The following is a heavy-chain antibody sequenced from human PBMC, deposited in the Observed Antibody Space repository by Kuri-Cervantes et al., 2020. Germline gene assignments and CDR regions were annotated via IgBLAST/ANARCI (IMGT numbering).Heavy chain of an antibody. J-gene: IGHJ4*02. CDR1: GFTFSSYA. V-gene: IGHV3-30-3*01. Sequence: GESLKISCAASGFTFSSYAMHWVRQAPGKGLEWVAVISYDGSNKYYADSVKGLFTISRDNSKNTLYLQMNSLRAEDTAVYYCARGGWNGWRPFDYWGQGTLVTVSS. CDR3: ARGGWNGWRPFDY. CDR2: ISYDGSNK. D-gene: IGHD1-1*01.